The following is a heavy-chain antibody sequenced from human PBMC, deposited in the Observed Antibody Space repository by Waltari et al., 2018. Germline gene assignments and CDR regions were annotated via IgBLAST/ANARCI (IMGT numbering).Heavy chain of an antibody. V-gene: IGHV3-23*01. D-gene: IGHD3-22*01. CDR3: AKAHFYDTSGYIEH. Sequence: EVQVLESGGGLVQPGGAVRLTCEAQGFIFNNFAINWVRQAPGKGLEWVSGSNGYGDKTYYADSVKGRFTLSRDNSRNTLSLQMNSLRAEDTAVYYCAKAHFYDTSGYIEHWGQGTLVTVSS. J-gene: IGHJ5*02. CDR2: SNGYGDKT. CDR1: GFIFNNFA.